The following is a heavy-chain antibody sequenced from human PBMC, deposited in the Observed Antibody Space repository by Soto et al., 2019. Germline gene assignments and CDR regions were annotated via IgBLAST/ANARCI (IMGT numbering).Heavy chain of an antibody. CDR3: ARFTYKSGFNWFHP. Sequence: PSETLSLTCTVSGASINSDYWSWIRQSPGKGLEWIGYIYHMGGTDYNPSLKSRVTISIDKSKNQFSLNLRSVTAADTAVYFCARFTYKSGFNWFHPWGQGTQVTVSS. CDR1: GASINSDY. D-gene: IGHD5-12*01. V-gene: IGHV4-59*03. J-gene: IGHJ5*02. CDR2: IYHMGGT.